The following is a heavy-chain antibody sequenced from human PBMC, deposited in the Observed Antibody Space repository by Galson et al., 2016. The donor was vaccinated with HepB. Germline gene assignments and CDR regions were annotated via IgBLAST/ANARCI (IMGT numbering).Heavy chain of an antibody. J-gene: IGHJ5*02. D-gene: IGHD5-18*01. V-gene: IGHV4-34*01. Sequence: ETLSLTCGVYGGPVIDYSWNWIRQPPGKGLEWIGEINHSGTPKSNPSLQSRVTISVDPSKNQFYLKLSSLTDADTAVYYCARHLKVQLWLRGDWFDPWGQGTLVTVSS. CDR2: INHSGTP. CDR1: GGPVIDYS. CDR3: ARHLKVQLWLRGDWFDP.